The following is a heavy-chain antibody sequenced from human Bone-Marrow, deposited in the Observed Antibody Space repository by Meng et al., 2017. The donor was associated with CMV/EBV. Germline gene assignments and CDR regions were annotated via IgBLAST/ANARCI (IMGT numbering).Heavy chain of an antibody. Sequence: SITSSDWWPWVRQTPGKGLEWIGEIYHSGSTNYSPSLKSRATISVDKSKNQFSLTLNSLIAADTAVYYCARGALHCSGGSCFRGFDPWGRGTLVTVSS. J-gene: IGHJ5*02. V-gene: IGHV4-4*02. CDR3: ARGALHCSGGSCFRGFDP. D-gene: IGHD2-15*01. CDR1: SITSSDW. CDR2: IYHSGST.